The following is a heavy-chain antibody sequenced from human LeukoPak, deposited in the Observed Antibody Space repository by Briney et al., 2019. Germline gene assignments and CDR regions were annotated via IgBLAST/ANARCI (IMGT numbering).Heavy chain of an antibody. CDR2: ISSSSYI. J-gene: IGHJ4*02. CDR3: ARMTTATSFDY. V-gene: IGHV3-21*01. CDR1: GFTFSTYE. D-gene: IGHD4-17*01. Sequence: PGGSLRLSCAASGFTFSTYEMNWVRQAPGKGLEWVSSISSSSYIYYADSVKGRFTISRDNAKNSLYLQMNSLRAEDTAVYYCARMTTATSFDYWGQGTLVTVSS.